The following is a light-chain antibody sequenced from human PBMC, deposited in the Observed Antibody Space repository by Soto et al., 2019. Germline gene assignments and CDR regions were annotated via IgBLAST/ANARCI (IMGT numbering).Light chain of an antibody. CDR3: QQYNDRPPWT. V-gene: IGKV3-15*01. Sequence: EIVMTQSPATLSVSPGERASLSCRASQSVSTKLAWYQQKGGQAPRLLIYDASTRATGIPARFSGSGSGTHFTLTISSLQSEDFAVYYCQQYNDRPPWTFGQGTKVEIK. CDR1: QSVSTK. CDR2: DAS. J-gene: IGKJ1*01.